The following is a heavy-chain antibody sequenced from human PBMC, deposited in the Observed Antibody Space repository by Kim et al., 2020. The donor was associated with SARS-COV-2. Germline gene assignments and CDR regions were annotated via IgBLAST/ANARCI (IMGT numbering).Heavy chain of an antibody. CDR2: IKQDGSEK. CDR1: GFIFSSYW. Sequence: GGSLRLSCAASGFIFSSYWMSWVRQSPGKGLEWVANIKQDGSEKYYVDSVKCRFTISRDNAKNSLYLQMNSLRAADTAVYYCGRLYFDSSDSHNWGQGTL. D-gene: IGHD3-22*01. CDR3: GRLYFDSSDSHN. V-gene: IGHV3-7*01. J-gene: IGHJ4*02.